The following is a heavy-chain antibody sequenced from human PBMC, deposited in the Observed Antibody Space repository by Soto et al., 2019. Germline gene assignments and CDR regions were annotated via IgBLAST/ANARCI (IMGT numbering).Heavy chain of an antibody. J-gene: IGHJ4*02. CDR2: IWYDGSNK. D-gene: IGHD6-19*01. CDR1: GFTFSSYG. Sequence: QVQLVESGGGVVQPGRSLRLSCAASGFTFSSYGMHWVRQAPGKGLERVAVIWYDGSNKYHADSVKGRFIISRDNSKNTLYLQMNSLRAEDTAVYYCARDCAGYSSGWYQRGGFDYWGQGTLVTVSS. CDR3: ARDCAGYSSGWYQRGGFDY. V-gene: IGHV3-33*01.